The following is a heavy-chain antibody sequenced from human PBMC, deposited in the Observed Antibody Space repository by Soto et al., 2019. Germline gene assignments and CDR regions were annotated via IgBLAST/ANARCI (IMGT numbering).Heavy chain of an antibody. CDR2: IYYSGST. V-gene: IGHV4-59*12. CDR1: GGSISSYY. CDR3: ARVSARYFDWLDVY. Sequence: SETLSLTCTVSGGSISSYYWSWIRQPPGKGLEWIGYIYYSGSTNYNPSLKSRVTISVDTSKNQFSLKLSSVTAADTAVYYCARVSARYFDWLDVYWGQGTPVTVSS. J-gene: IGHJ4*02. D-gene: IGHD3-9*01.